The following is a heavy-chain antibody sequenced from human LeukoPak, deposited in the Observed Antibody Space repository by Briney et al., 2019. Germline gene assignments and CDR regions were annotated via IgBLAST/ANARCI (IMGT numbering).Heavy chain of an antibody. CDR2: ISSSSSYI. Sequence: GGSLRLSCAASGFTFSSYSMNWVRQAPGKGLEWVSSISSSSSYIYYADSVKGRFTISRDNAKNSLYLQMNSLRAEGTAVYYCARDRWEDDYFDYWGQRTLVTVSS. J-gene: IGHJ4*02. D-gene: IGHD1-26*01. CDR1: GFTFSSYS. CDR3: ARDRWEDDYFDY. V-gene: IGHV3-21*01.